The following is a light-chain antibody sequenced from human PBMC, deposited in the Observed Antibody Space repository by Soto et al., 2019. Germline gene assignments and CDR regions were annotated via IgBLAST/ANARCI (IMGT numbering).Light chain of an antibody. CDR1: QTVSRY. CDR3: QKTDSIPRT. Sequence: DIQLTQSPSYLSASVGARAPMTCGASQTVSRYLNWYQQKPGKAPNHMTYTASSLQSGVPSRFSGSGSGTEFTLTINSLQPEDFAIYYCQKTDSIPRTFGIGTKVDIK. J-gene: IGKJ1*01. V-gene: IGKV1-39*01. CDR2: TAS.